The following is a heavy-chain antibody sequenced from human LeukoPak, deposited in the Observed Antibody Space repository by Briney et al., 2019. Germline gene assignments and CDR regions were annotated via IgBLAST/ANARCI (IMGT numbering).Heavy chain of an antibody. CDR1: GGSISSGGYY. J-gene: IGHJ4*02. Sequence: SETLSLTCTVSGGSISSGGYYWSWIRQPPGKGLEWIGYIYHSGSTYYNPSLKSRVTISVDRSKNQFSLKLSSVTAADTAVYYCARDRVTTSGGGFDYWGQETLVTVSS. V-gene: IGHV4-30-2*01. D-gene: IGHD1-14*01. CDR3: ARDRVTTSGGGFDY. CDR2: IYHSGST.